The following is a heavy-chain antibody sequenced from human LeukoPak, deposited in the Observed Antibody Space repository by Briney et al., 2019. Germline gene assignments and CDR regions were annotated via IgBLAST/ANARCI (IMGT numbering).Heavy chain of an antibody. CDR1: GFTFNSYW. V-gene: IGHV3-21*01. D-gene: IGHD5-24*01. CDR3: ARDMGWQQFDQ. CDR2: ISSTSDYL. Sequence: GGSLRLSCAASGFTFNSYWMSWVRQAPGKGLEWVSSISSTSDYLYYADSVKVRFTISRDNAKNSLYLQMNSLTVEDTAVYYCARDMGWQQFDQWGQGTLVTVSS. J-gene: IGHJ4*02.